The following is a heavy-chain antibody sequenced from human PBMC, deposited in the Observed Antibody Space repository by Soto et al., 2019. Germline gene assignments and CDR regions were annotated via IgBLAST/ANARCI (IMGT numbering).Heavy chain of an antibody. CDR1: GYTFTYRY. Sequence: SGKVSCKASGYTFTYRYLHWERQAPGQALEWRGWITPFNGNTNYAQKFQDRVTITRDRSMSTAYMELSSLRSEDTAMYYCARLLSSGRSDDAFDIWGEWTMVPV. V-gene: IGHV1-45*02. J-gene: IGHJ3*02. D-gene: IGHD6-19*01. CDR3: ARLLSSGRSDDAFDI. CDR2: ITPFNGNT.